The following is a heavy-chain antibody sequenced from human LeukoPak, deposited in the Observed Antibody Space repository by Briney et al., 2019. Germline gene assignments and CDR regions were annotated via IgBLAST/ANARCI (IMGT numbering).Heavy chain of an antibody. CDR1: GFTLREFY. V-gene: IGHV3-11*01. D-gene: IGHD5-12*01. J-gene: IGHJ4*02. CDR2: ITSAGRAI. CDR3: ASDIVATSGDF. Sequence: GGSLRLSCAASGFTLREFYMRWLRQAPGKGVEWVSYITSAGRAIYYADSVQGRFTISRDNARNSLYLQMNGLRAEDTAVYYCASDIVATSGDFWGRGTLVTVSS.